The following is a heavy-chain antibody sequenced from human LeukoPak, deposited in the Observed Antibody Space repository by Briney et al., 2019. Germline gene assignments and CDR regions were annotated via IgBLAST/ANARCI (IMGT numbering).Heavy chain of an antibody. CDR2: IKSKSDGGTT. D-gene: IGHD3-22*01. V-gene: IGHV3-15*01. CDR1: GFTFSIAW. J-gene: IGHJ4*02. Sequence: PGGSLRLPCAASGFTFSIAWMNWVRQAPGKGLEWVGRIKSKSDGGTTDYAAPVKGRFTISRDDSKSTLYLQMNTLKTEDSAVYYCTTGHSTTYYESSGYRLLDYWGQGTLVTVSS. CDR3: TTGHSTTYYESSGYRLLDY.